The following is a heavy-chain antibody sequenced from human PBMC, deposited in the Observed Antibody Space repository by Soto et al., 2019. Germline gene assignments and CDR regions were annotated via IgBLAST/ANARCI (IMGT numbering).Heavy chain of an antibody. Sequence: QVQLVQSGAEVKKPGSSVKVSCKASGGTFSSYAISWVRQAPGQGLEWMGGIIPISGTANYAQKFQGRVTITADESTSTAYMELSSLRSEDTAVYYCASSQGSSTSLEIYYYYYYGMDVWGQGTMVTVSS. CDR1: GGTFSSYA. V-gene: IGHV1-69*01. D-gene: IGHD2-2*01. CDR2: IIPISGTA. CDR3: ASSQGSSTSLEIYYYYYYGMDV. J-gene: IGHJ6*02.